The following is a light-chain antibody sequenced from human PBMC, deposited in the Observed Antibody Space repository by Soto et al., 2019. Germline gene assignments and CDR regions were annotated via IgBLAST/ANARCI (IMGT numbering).Light chain of an antibody. CDR1: SSDVGGYNY. Sequence: QAVVTQPASVSGSPGQSITISCTGTSSDVGGYNYVSWYQQHPGKAPKLMIYDVSNRPSGVSNRFSGSKSGNTASLTVSGLQAEDEADYYCSSYAASNNFYFVFGGGTKLTVL. V-gene: IGLV2-14*01. CDR3: SSYAASNNFYFV. CDR2: DVS. J-gene: IGLJ3*02.